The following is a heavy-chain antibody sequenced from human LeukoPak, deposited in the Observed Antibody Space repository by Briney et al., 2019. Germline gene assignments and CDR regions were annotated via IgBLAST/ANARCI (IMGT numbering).Heavy chain of an antibody. CDR1: GFIFSSYG. D-gene: IGHD6-19*01. J-gene: IGHJ5*02. Sequence: GGSLRLSCAVSGFIFSSYGMSWVRQAPGKGLEWVSAISGSGGSTYYADSVKGRFTISRDNSKNTLYLQMNSLRAEDTAVYYCAKEISSGWYFGNNWFDPWGQGTLVTVSS. CDR3: AKEISSGWYFGNNWFDP. V-gene: IGHV3-23*01. CDR2: ISGSGGST.